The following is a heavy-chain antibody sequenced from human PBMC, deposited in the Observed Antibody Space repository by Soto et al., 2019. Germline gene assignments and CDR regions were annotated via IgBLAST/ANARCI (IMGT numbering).Heavy chain of an antibody. V-gene: IGHV4-4*02. D-gene: IGHD3-3*01. CDR1: GGSISSSNW. Sequence: ETLSLTCAVSGGSISSSNWWSWVRQPPGKGLEWIGEIYHSGSTNYNPSLKSRVTISVDKSKNQFSLKLSSVTAADTAVYYCARRELDLIFGVGSYYYGMDVWGQGTTVTVSS. J-gene: IGHJ6*02. CDR3: ARRELDLIFGVGSYYYGMDV. CDR2: IYHSGST.